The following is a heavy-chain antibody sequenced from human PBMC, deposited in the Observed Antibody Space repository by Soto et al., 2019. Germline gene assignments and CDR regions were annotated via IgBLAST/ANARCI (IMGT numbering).Heavy chain of an antibody. CDR2: IHPRDSDT. J-gene: IGHJ6*02. Sequence: PGESVKISCKGSGYIFTNYCIGWVRQMPCRGLEWMGIIHPRDSDTKYNPSFQDQVTISADKSITTAYLHWSGLKASDTALYFCARSPVVASIDYYGMDVWGQGTTVTVSS. D-gene: IGHD5-12*01. CDR1: GYIFTNYC. V-gene: IGHV5-51*01. CDR3: ARSPVVASIDYYGMDV.